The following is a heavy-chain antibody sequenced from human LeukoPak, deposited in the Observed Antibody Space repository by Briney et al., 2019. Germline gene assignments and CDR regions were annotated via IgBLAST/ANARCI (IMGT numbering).Heavy chain of an antibody. CDR1: GFTVSGNY. J-gene: IGHJ4*02. CDR3: ARDLQYLLLMGEIDY. V-gene: IGHV3-53*01. Sequence: GGSLRLSCAVSGFTVSGNYMSWVRQAPGKGLEWVSLIYCGDTTLYADSVKGRFTISRDISKNTVYLQMNSLRAEDTAVYYCARDLQYLLLMGEIDYWGQGTLVTVSS. D-gene: IGHD2-2*01. CDR2: IYCGDTT.